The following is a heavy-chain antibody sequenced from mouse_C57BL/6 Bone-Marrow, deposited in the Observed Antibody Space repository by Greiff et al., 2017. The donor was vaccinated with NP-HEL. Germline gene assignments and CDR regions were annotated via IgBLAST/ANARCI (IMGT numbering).Heavy chain of an antibody. D-gene: IGHD1-1*01. CDR1: GYTFTSYG. Sequence: QVQLQQSGAELARPGASVKLSCKASGYTFTSYGISWVKQRTGQGLEWIGEIYPRSGNTYYNEKFKGKATLTADKSSSTAYMELRSLTSEDSAVYFCARSGITTVVVDVWGTGTTVTVSS. CDR3: ARSGITTVVVDV. CDR2: IYPRSGNT. V-gene: IGHV1-81*01. J-gene: IGHJ1*03.